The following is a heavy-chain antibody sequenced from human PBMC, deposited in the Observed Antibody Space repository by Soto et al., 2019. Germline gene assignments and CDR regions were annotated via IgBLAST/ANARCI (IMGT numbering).Heavy chain of an antibody. J-gene: IGHJ4*02. CDR3: ARHVPMVRGVIYFDY. Sequence: SETLSLTCTVSGGSISSSSYYWGWLRQPPGKGLEWIGSIYYSGSTYYNPSLKSRVTISVDTSKNQFSLKLSSVTAADTAVYYCARHVPMVRGVIYFDYWGQGTLVTVSS. V-gene: IGHV4-39*01. CDR2: IYYSGST. CDR1: GGSISSSSYY. D-gene: IGHD3-10*01.